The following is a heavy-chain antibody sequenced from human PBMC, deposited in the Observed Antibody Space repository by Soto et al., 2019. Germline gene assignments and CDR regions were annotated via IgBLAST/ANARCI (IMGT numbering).Heavy chain of an antibody. D-gene: IGHD3-10*01. CDR1: GYTFTSYA. Sequence: QVQLVQSGAEVKKPGASVKVSCKASGYTFTSYAMHWVRQAPGQRLEWMGWINDGNGNTKYSQKFQGRVTITRDTSASTANRERSSRRAEDTAVYYCARGASLWFGDHFDYWGQGTLVTVSS. CDR2: INDGNGNT. CDR3: ARGASLWFGDHFDY. J-gene: IGHJ4*02. V-gene: IGHV1-3*01.